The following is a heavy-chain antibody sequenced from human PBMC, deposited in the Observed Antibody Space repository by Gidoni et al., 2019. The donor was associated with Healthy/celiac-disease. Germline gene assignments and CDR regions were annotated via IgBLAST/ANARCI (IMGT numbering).Heavy chain of an antibody. CDR3: AREESGSYYRYYGMDA. J-gene: IGHJ6*02. CDR2: ISSSSSTI. D-gene: IGHD1-26*01. CDR1: GFTFSRYS. V-gene: IGHV3-48*02. Sequence: EVQLVESGGGLVQPGGSLRLSCAASGFTFSRYSMNWVRQAPGKGLEWVSYISSSSSTIYYADSVKGRFTISRDNAKNSLYLQMNSLRDEDTAVYYCAREESGSYYRYYGMDAWGQGTTVTVSS.